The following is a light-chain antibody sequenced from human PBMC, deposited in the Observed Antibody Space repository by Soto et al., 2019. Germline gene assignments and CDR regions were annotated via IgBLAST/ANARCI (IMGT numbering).Light chain of an antibody. CDR1: RSDVGGYNL. V-gene: IGLV2-23*02. Sequence: QSVLTQPASVSGSPGQSITISCTGTRSDVGGYNLVSWYQHHPRKAPKLVIYEVSGRPSGVSYRFSGSKSGNTASLTISGLQAGDEADYYCCSYAGSVDHYVFGTGTKV. CDR3: CSYAGSVDHYV. CDR2: EVS. J-gene: IGLJ1*01.